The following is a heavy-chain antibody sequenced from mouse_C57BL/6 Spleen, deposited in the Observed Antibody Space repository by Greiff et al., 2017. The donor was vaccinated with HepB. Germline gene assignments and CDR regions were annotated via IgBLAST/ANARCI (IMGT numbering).Heavy chain of an antibody. CDR2: ISSGSSTI. Sequence: VQLKESGGGLVKPGGSLKLSCAASGFTFSDYGMHWVRQAPEKGLEWVAYISSGSSTIYYADTVKGRFTISRDNAKNTLFLQMTSLRSEDTAMYYCARDDYADYAMDYWGQGTSVTVSS. J-gene: IGHJ4*01. CDR3: ARDDYADYAMDY. CDR1: GFTFSDYG. V-gene: IGHV5-17*01. D-gene: IGHD2-4*01.